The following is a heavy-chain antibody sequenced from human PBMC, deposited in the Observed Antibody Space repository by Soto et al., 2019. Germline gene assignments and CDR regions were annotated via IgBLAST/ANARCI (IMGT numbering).Heavy chain of an antibody. Sequence: PSETLSLTCTVSGGSISSYYWIWIRQPPGKGLEWIGYMSYSGSANYNPSLKSRVTISVDSSKNQFSLKLSSVPAADTAVYFCARLLYYYDTTGYYFFDYWGQGIPVTVSS. J-gene: IGHJ4*02. V-gene: IGHV4-59*01. D-gene: IGHD3-22*01. CDR1: GGSISSYY. CDR3: ARLLYYYDTTGYYFFDY. CDR2: MSYSGSA.